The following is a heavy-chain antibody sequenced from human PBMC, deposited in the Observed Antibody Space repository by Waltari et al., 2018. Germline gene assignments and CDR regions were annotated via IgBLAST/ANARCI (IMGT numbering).Heavy chain of an antibody. J-gene: IGHJ4*02. V-gene: IGHV3-30*18. D-gene: IGHD3-3*01. CDR2: ISYDGSNK. Sequence: QVQLVEDGGGVVQPGGSLRLSCEASGFTCRSFGLCWVCQAPGKGLGWVAVISYDGSNKQYADSVKGRFTISRDNSKDTLYLQMYSLIPEDTAVYYCAKTGVHDDFWSGYRGYLDHWGQGTLVTVSS. CDR3: AKTGVHDDFWSGYRGYLDH. CDR1: GFTCRSFG.